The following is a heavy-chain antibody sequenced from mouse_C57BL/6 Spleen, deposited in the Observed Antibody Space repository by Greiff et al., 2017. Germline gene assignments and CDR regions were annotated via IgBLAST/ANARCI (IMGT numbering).Heavy chain of an antibody. CDR1: GFTFSDYY. Sequence: EVKLVESEGGLVQPGSSMKLSCTASGFTFSDYYMAWVRQVPEKGLEWVANINYDGSSTYYLDSLKSRFIISRDNAKNILYLQMSSLKSEDTATYYWARDPGSIFYWYFDVWGTGTTVTVSS. CDR2: INYDGSST. CDR3: ARDPGSIFYWYFDV. D-gene: IGHD1-1*01. J-gene: IGHJ1*03. V-gene: IGHV5-16*01.